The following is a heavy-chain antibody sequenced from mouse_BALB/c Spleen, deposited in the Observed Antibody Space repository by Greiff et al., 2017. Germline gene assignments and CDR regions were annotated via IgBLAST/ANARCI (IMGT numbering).Heavy chain of an antibody. V-gene: IGHV1-4*02. CDR1: GYTFTSYT. CDR3: ARFPARRAMDY. CDR2: INPSSGYT. J-gene: IGHJ4*01. Sequence: QVQLQQSAAELARPGASVKMSCKASGYTFTSYTMHWVKQRPGQGLEWIGYINPSSGYTEYNQKFKDKTTLTADKSSSTAYMQLSSLTSEDSAVYYCARFPARRAMDYWGQGTSVTVSA.